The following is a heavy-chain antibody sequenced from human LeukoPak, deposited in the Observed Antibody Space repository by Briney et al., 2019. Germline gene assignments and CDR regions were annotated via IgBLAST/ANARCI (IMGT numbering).Heavy chain of an antibody. J-gene: IGHJ3*02. V-gene: IGHV3-23*01. Sequence: GGSLRLSCAASGFTFGSYAMSWVRQAPGKWLEWVSAISGSGGSTYYADSVKGRFTISRDNAKNSLYLQMNSLRAEDTAVYYCATLWFGESIGYDAFDIWGQGTMVTVSS. D-gene: IGHD3-10*01. CDR1: GFTFGSYA. CDR3: ATLWFGESIGYDAFDI. CDR2: ISGSGGST.